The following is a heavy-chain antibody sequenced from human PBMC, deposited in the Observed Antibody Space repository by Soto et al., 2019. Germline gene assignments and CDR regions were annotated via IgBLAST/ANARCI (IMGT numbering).Heavy chain of an antibody. V-gene: IGHV1-18*01. Sequence: QVQLVQSGAEVKKPGASVKVSCKASGYTFTSYGISWVRQAPGQGLEWMGWISAYNGNTNYAQKLQGRVTMTTDTSTRTAYLELRSLRSDDKAVYYGARDLAAMVTNDYWGEGTLVTVSS. CDR2: ISAYNGNT. CDR3: ARDLAAMVTNDY. D-gene: IGHD5-18*01. CDR1: GYTFTSYG. J-gene: IGHJ4*02.